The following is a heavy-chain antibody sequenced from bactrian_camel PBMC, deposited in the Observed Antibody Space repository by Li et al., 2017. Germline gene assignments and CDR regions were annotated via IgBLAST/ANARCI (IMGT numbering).Heavy chain of an antibody. V-gene: IGHV3S53*01. J-gene: IGHJ4*01. CDR2: ITPDGIP. CDR3: SSRACKYGS. CDR1: GYNNIFIVCT. Sequence: HVQLVESGGGSVQAGGSLKLSCAASGYNNIFIVCTMGWYRQAPGKEREMISSITPDGIPSYVESVAGRFTISEDKAKNTLYLQMNNLKTEDTAVYYCSSRACKYGSWGQGTQVTVS.